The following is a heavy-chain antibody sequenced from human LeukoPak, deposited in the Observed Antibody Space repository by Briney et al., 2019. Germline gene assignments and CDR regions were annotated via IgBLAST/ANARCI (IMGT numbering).Heavy chain of an antibody. V-gene: IGHV1-18*01. CDR2: ISAYNGNT. J-gene: IGHJ4*02. Sequence: GASVKLSCTASGYTFTSYGISWVRQAPGQGLEWMGWISAYNGNTNYAQKLQGRVTMTTDTSTSTAYMELRSLRSDDTAVYYCARDSRLGYYGSRDVDYWGQGTLVTVSS. D-gene: IGHD3-10*01. CDR3: ARDSRLGYYGSRDVDY. CDR1: GYTFTSYG.